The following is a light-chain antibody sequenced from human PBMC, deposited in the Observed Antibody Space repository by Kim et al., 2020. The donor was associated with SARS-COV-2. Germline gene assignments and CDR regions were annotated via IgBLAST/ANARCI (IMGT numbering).Light chain of an antibody. J-gene: IGKJ4*01. Sequence: EIVMTQSPAPLSVSPGERATLSCRASQSVSSNLAWYQQKPGQAPRLLIYGASTRATGIPARSSGSGSGTEFTLTISSLQSEDFAVYYCQQYNNWPPVTFGGGTKVEIK. V-gene: IGKV3-15*01. CDR1: QSVSSN. CDR2: GAS. CDR3: QQYNNWPPVT.